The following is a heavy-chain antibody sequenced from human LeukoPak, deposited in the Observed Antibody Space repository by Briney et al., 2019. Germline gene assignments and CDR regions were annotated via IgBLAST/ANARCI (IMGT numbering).Heavy chain of an antibody. V-gene: IGHV1-2*02. J-gene: IGHJ4*02. CDR1: GYTFTGFY. Sequence: ASVKVSCKXSGYTFTGFYMLWVQQAPGHGLEWMGWINPNSGGTTDPKTFQARVTKTRDTSNSTAYRELSRLRSDGTALYYCARRNGYNNGVDYWGQGTLVTVSS. D-gene: IGHD5-24*01. CDR2: INPNSGGT. CDR3: ARRNGYNNGVDY.